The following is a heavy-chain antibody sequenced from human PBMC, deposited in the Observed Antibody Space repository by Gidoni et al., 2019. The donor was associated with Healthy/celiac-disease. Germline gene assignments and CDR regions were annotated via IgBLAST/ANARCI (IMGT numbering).Heavy chain of an antibody. V-gene: IGHV1-69*01. D-gene: IGHD2-15*01. Sequence: LKKPGSSVKVSCKASGGTFSIYAISWVRQAPGQGLEWMGGIIPIFGTTNYAQKFQGRVTITADESTSTAYMELSSLRSEDTAVYYCARGRGGYYYYYGMDVWGQGTTVTVSS. CDR1: GGTFSIYA. CDR2: IIPIFGTT. CDR3: ARGRGGYYYYYGMDV. J-gene: IGHJ6*02.